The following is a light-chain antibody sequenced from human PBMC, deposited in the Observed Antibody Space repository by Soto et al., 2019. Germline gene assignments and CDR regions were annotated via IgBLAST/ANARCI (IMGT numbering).Light chain of an antibody. J-gene: IGKJ2*01. V-gene: IGKV1-39*01. CDR3: QQSFNNPT. CDR2: GAS. CDR1: QNINNF. Sequence: DIQMTQSPSSLSASVGDRVTITCRPSQNINNFLNWYQQKPEEAPNLLIYGASNLQSGVPSRFSGSGSGAHFTLTISTLQPEDFATYYCQQSFNNPTFGQGTKLEIK.